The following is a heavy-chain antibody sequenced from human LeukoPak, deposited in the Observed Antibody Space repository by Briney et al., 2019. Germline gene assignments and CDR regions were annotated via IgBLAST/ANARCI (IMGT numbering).Heavy chain of an antibody. Sequence: PGGSLRLSCAASGFTFSTYSMNWVRQAPGKGLEWVPSISISSSYIYYADSAKGRFTISRDNAKNSLYLQMNSLRAEDTAVYYCAMRRHCGGDCYGFDYWGQGTLVTVSS. V-gene: IGHV3-21*01. D-gene: IGHD2-21*01. CDR3: AMRRHCGGDCYGFDY. CDR2: ISISSSYI. J-gene: IGHJ4*02. CDR1: GFTFSTYS.